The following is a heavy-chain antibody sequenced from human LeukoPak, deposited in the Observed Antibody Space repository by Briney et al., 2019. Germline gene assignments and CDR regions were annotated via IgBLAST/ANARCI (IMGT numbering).Heavy chain of an antibody. J-gene: IGHJ4*02. V-gene: IGHV3-21*01. CDR3: ARDPSVGSGSYFYYFDY. CDR2: ISSSSSYI. D-gene: IGHD3-10*01. Sequence: KHGGSLRLSCAASGFTFSSYSMNWVRQAPGKGLEWVSSISSSSSYIYYADSVKGRFTISRDNAKNSLYLQMNSLRAEDTAVYYCARDPSVGSGSYFYYFDYWGQGTLVTVSA. CDR1: GFTFSSYS.